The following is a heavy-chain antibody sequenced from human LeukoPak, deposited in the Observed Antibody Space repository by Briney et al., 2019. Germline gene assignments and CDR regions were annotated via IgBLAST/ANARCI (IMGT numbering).Heavy chain of an antibody. CDR3: AKDRFPYYYGSGSYIYYWYFDL. J-gene: IGHJ2*01. Sequence: PGGSLRLSCAASGFTFRSYSMNWVRQAPGKGLEWVSAIDPSSTYIYYADSVKGRFTISRDNSKNTLYLQMNSLRAEDTAVYYCAKDRFPYYYGSGSYIYYWYFDLWGRGTLVTVSS. CDR2: IDPSSTYI. V-gene: IGHV3-21*04. D-gene: IGHD3-10*01. CDR1: GFTFRSYS.